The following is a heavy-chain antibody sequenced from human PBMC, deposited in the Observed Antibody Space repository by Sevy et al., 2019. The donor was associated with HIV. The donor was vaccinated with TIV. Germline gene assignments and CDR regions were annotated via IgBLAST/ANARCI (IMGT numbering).Heavy chain of an antibody. Sequence: GGSLRLSCEASGFTVSGNYMAWVRLAPGKGLEWVSLIDSGGSTYYADSVKGRFTISRDNAKNTLYPQMNPLRAEDTAVYFCARDCYYDASGYYYYYYGMGVWGQGTTVTVSS. D-gene: IGHD3-22*01. CDR2: IDSGGST. V-gene: IGHV3-66*01. CDR3: ARDCYYDASGYYYYYYGMGV. J-gene: IGHJ6*02. CDR1: GFTVSGNY.